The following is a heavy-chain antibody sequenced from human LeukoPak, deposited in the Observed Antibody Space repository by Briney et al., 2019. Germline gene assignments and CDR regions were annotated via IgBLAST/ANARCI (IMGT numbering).Heavy chain of an antibody. CDR3: AKVNNYDDY. CDR2: ISHDGNNE. V-gene: IGHV3-30*18. Sequence: GRSLRLSCAASGFTFSTFGIHWVRQAPGKGLEWVAAISHDGNNEYYTDSVKGRFTISRDNSKNMIYLQMNSPRGEDSAVYYCAKVNNYDDYWGQGTLVTVSP. D-gene: IGHD1/OR15-1a*01. J-gene: IGHJ4*02. CDR1: GFTFSTFG.